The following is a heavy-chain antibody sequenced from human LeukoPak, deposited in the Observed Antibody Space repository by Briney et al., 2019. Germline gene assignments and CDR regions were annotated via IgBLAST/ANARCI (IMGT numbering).Heavy chain of an antibody. V-gene: IGHV3-30-3*01. J-gene: IGHJ4*02. CDR3: ARDLRNSGYVDY. Sequence: PGRSLRLSCAASGFTFSRSAMHWVRQAPGKGLEWVAVISFDGSKKYYADSVRGRFTISRDDPKNTLYLQMNSPRAEDTAVYYCARDLRNSGYVDYWGQGTLVTVSS. CDR2: ISFDGSKK. D-gene: IGHD5-12*01. CDR1: GFTFSRSA.